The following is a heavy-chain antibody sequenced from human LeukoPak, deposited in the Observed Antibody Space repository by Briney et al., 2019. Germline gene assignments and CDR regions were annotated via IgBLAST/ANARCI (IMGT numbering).Heavy chain of an antibody. D-gene: IGHD5-18*01. J-gene: IGHJ4*02. CDR3: ARDGYSYGYSLDY. CDR2: ISSSSSYI. CDR1: GFTFSSYS. V-gene: IGHV3-21*01. Sequence: GGSLRLSCAASGFTFSSYSMNWVRQAPGKGLEWVSSISSSSSYIYYADSVKSRFTISRDNAKNLLYLQMNSLRAEDTAVYYCARDGYSYGYSLDYWGQGTLVTVSS.